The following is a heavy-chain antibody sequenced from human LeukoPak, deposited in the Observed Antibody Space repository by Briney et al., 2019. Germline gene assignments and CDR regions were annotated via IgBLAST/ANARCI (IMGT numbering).Heavy chain of an antibody. D-gene: IGHD2-2*01. J-gene: IGHJ4*02. Sequence: SETLSLTCTVSGGSISSYYWSWIRQPPGKGLEWIGYIYYSGSTNYNPTLKSRVTISVDTSKNQFSLKLSSVTAADTAVYYCARRYCSSTSCYYFDYWGQGTLVTVSS. V-gene: IGHV4-59*08. CDR1: GGSISSYY. CDR3: ARRYCSSTSCYYFDY. CDR2: IYYSGST.